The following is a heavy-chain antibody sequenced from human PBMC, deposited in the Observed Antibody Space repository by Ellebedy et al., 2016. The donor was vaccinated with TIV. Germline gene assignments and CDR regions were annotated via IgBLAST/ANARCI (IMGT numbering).Heavy chain of an antibody. V-gene: IGHV5-51*01. CDR1: GYSFTSYW. Sequence: GESLKISCKGSGYSFTSYWIGWVRQMPGKGLEWMGIIYPGDSDTRYSPSIQGQVTISADKSISTAYLQWSSLKASDTAMYYCARRLGITMVRGVITGRNWIDPWGQGTLVTVSS. CDR2: IYPGDSDT. CDR3: ARRLGITMVRGVITGRNWIDP. D-gene: IGHD3-10*01. J-gene: IGHJ5*02.